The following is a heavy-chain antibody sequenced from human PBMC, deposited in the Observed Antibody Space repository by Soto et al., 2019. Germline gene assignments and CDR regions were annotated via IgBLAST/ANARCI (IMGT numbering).Heavy chain of an antibody. CDR1: GFTFSSYG. Sequence: TGGSLRLSCAASGFTFSSYGMHWVRQAPGKGLEWVAVISYDGSNKYYADPAKGRFTISRDNSKNTLYLQMNSLRAEDTAVYYCAKENSGYSSGWYYFDYWGQGTLVTVS. V-gene: IGHV3-30*18. J-gene: IGHJ4*02. CDR3: AKENSGYSSGWYYFDY. CDR2: ISYDGSNK. D-gene: IGHD6-19*01.